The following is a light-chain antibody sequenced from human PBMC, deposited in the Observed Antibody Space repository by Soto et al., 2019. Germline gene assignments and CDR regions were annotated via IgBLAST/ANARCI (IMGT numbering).Light chain of an antibody. CDR2: AAS. Sequence: AIRMTQSPSSISAFTGDRVTITCRTSRPISTYLAWYQQKPGKTPTLLMYAASTLQSGVPSRFSGSGSGTDFTLTISCLQSEDFATYYCQQYYTYPLAFGQGT. V-gene: IGKV1-8*01. CDR3: QQYYTYPLA. CDR1: RPISTY. J-gene: IGKJ1*01.